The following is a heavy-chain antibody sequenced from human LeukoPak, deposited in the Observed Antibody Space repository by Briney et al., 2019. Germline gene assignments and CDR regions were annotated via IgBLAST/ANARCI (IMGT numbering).Heavy chain of an antibody. Sequence: SQTLSLTCAISGDSVSSNSAAWNWIRQSPSRGLEWLGRTYYRSKWYNDYAESMKSRITINPDTSKNHFSLQLKSVTPEDTAVYYCTKESEVGTKYSWLDPWGQGTLVTVSS. CDR2: TYYRSKWYN. CDR1: GDSVSSNSAA. D-gene: IGHD1-26*01. J-gene: IGHJ5*02. CDR3: TKESEVGTKYSWLDP. V-gene: IGHV6-1*01.